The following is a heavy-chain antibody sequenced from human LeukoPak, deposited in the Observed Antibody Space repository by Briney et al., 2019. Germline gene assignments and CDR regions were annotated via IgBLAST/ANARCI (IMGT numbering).Heavy chain of an antibody. CDR2: ITSSSTSM. Sequence: GGSLRLSCAASGFTFSSYSMNWVRQAPGKGLEWASSITSSSTSMYYADSVKGRFTISRDNAKNSLYLQMISLRAEDTAVYYCARTYYDILTGYNPYFDYWGQGTLVTVSS. CDR3: ARTYYDILTGYNPYFDY. D-gene: IGHD3-9*01. J-gene: IGHJ4*02. V-gene: IGHV3-21*01. CDR1: GFTFSSYS.